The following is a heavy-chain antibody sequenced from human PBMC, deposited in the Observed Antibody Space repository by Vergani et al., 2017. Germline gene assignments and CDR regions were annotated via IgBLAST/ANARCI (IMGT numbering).Heavy chain of an antibody. V-gene: IGHV4-61*02. J-gene: IGHJ4*01. D-gene: IGHD1-26*01. CDR3: VRGRYSGSSSPYYDL. CDR2: IYVDGST. CDR1: GESITRHSYY. Sequence: QVQLLESGPGLVKPSQTLSLTCSVSGESITRHSYYWTWNRQPAGKPLEWVGHIYVDGSTNYNPSLKSRVSISLDTSKNQLSLRLTSVTAADTAVFYCVRGRYSGSSSPYYDLWGHGTLVRVSS.